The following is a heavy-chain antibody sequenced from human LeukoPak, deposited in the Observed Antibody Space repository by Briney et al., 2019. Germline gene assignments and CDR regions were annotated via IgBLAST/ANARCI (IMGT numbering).Heavy chain of an antibody. D-gene: IGHD6-13*01. CDR3: ARRQQLSNWFDP. Sequence: ASVKVSCKASGYTFTSYYMHWVRQAPGQGLEWMGIINPSGGSTSYAQKFQGRVTMTRDMSTSTVYMELSSLRSDDTAVYYCARRQQLSNWFDPWGQGTLVTVSS. V-gene: IGHV1-46*01. CDR1: GYTFTSYY. J-gene: IGHJ5*02. CDR2: INPSGGST.